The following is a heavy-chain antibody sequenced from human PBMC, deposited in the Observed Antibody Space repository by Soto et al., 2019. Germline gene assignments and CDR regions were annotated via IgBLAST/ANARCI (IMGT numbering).Heavy chain of an antibody. V-gene: IGHV3-23*01. CDR2: ISARGGSL. J-gene: IGHJ4*02. Sequence: EVQLLESGGGLVQPGGSLRLSGAASGFAFSSYAMVWVREAPGKGLEWVSVISARGGSLYFADSVKGRFTISRDNSKNVLSLEMNSLRAEDTATYFCAKGSIAYSASVDNWGQGTLVVVSS. CDR3: AKGSIAYSASVDN. D-gene: IGHD5-12*01. CDR1: GFAFSSYA.